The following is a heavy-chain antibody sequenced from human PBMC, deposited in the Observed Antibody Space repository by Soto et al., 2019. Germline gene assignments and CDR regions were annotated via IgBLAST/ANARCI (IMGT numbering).Heavy chain of an antibody. CDR2: LSGGGRT. CDR1: GFTVNSNH. CDR3: APATRDPRPYLFDS. V-gene: IGHV3-66*01. D-gene: IGHD6-6*01. J-gene: IGHJ4*02. Sequence: EVQLVESGGGLVQPGGSLRLSCAASGFTVNSNHMSWVRQAPGKGLEWVSLLSGGGRTFYADSVKARFTISRDSSKNTMKRQMNSRRADATAIYVAAPATRDPRPYLFDSWAQATLVTVPS.